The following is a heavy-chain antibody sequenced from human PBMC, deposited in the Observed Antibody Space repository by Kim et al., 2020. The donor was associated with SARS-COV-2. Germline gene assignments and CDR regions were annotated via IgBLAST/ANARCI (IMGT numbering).Heavy chain of an antibody. D-gene: IGHD3-10*01. Sequence: SETLSLTCTVSGGSISNYYWSWIRQPPGKGLEWIGYIHYSGSTNYNPSLISRVTMSIDTSKNQFSLKLSSVTAADTAVYYCARHSVGSGSYYSYYYYGMEVWGQGTTVTVSS. J-gene: IGHJ6*02. CDR3: ARHSVGSGSYYSYYYYGMEV. CDR1: GGSISNYY. V-gene: IGHV4-59*08. CDR2: IHYSGST.